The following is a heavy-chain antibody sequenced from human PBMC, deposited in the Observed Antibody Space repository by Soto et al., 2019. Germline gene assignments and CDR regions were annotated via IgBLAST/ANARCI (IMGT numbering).Heavy chain of an antibody. J-gene: IGHJ6*02. Sequence: QVQLVQSGAEVREPGASVKVSCKASGYTFSNYYIHWVRQAPGQGLEWMGIINPSGGTTTYAQRSQGRIPMTTDTSPSRVYMELSSLRSEETAVDFWAWPRHYYDGMDVWGQGTTVTVSS. CDR1: GYTFSNYY. CDR3: AWPRHYYDGMDV. V-gene: IGHV1-46*01. CDR2: INPSGGTT.